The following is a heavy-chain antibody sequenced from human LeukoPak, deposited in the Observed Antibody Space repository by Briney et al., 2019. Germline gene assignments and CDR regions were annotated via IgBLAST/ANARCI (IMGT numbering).Heavy chain of an antibody. CDR2: IIPIFGTA. CDR1: GGTFSSYA. D-gene: IGHD6-19*01. J-gene: IGHJ3*02. V-gene: IGHV1-69*01. CDR3: ARDPGIAVAPGAFDI. Sequence: SVKVSCKASGGTFSSYAISWVRQAPGQGLEWMGGIIPIFGTANYAQKFQGRVTITADESTSTAYMELSCLRSEDTAVYYCARDPGIAVAPGAFDIWGQGTMVTVSS.